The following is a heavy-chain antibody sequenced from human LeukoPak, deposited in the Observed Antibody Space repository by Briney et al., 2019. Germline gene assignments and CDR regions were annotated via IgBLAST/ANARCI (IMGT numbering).Heavy chain of an antibody. V-gene: IGHV4-38-2*01. Sequence: SETLTPTCVVSGFSISHGYFWGWVRQPPGKGLEWIASIYHDERTYYNASLNSRATISVDTSKNQFSLKLGAVTAADTAVYYCARAPVVSPFDSWDQGILVIVSS. CDR2: IYHDERT. J-gene: IGHJ4*02. CDR3: ARAPVVSPFDS. CDR1: GFSISHGYF. D-gene: IGHD3-22*01.